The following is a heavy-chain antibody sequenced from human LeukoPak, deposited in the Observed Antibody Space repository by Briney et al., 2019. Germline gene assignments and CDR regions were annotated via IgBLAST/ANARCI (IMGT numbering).Heavy chain of an antibody. V-gene: IGHV3-66*01. CDR1: GFTVSSNY. Sequence: GGSLRLSCAASGFTVSSNYMSWVRQAPGKGLEWVSVIYSGGSTYYADSVKGRFTISRDNSKNTLYPQMNSLRAEDTAVYYCVRDLLAAAPHGDWFDPWGQGTLVTVSS. D-gene: IGHD6-13*01. CDR2: IYSGGST. CDR3: VRDLLAAAPHGDWFDP. J-gene: IGHJ5*02.